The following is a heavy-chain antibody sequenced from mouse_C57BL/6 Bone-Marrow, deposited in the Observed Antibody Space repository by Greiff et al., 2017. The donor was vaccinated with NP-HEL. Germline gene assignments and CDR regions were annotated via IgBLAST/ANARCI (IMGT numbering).Heavy chain of an antibody. D-gene: IGHD1-1*01. CDR1: GFTFSDYG. CDR3: AHYGSSPWDY. CDR2: ISSGSSTI. J-gene: IGHJ4*01. Sequence: EVKLMESGGGLVKPGGSLKLSCAASGFTFSDYGMHWVRQAPEKGLEWVAYISSGSSTIYYADTVKGRFTISRDNAKNTLFLQMTSLRSEDTAMYYCAHYGSSPWDYWGQGTSVTVSS. V-gene: IGHV5-17*01.